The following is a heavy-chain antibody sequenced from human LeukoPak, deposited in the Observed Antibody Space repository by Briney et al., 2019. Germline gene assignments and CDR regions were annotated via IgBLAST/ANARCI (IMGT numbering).Heavy chain of an antibody. CDR3: AKSVLWFGELLGPNFDY. V-gene: IGHV3-23*01. D-gene: IGHD3-10*01. CDR2: ISGSGGST. Sequence: GGSLRLSCAASGFTFSSYAMSWVRRAPGKGLEWVSAISGSGGSTYYADSVKGRFTISRDNSKNTLYLQMNSLRAEDTAVYYCAKSVLWFGELLGPNFDYWGQGTLVTVSS. CDR1: GFTFSSYA. J-gene: IGHJ4*02.